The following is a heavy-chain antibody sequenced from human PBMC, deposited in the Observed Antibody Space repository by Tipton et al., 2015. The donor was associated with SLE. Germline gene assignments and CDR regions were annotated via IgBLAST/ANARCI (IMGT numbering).Heavy chain of an antibody. V-gene: IGHV3-7*01. CDR2: IKPDGSEE. CDR1: GFTFTNNW. D-gene: IGHD3-22*01. J-gene: IGHJ4*02. Sequence: VQLVQSGGGLVQPGGSLRLSCAASGFTFTNNWMTWVRQAPGKGLERVAHIKPDGSEEFYVDSVRGRFIISRDNAKSSLSLQMNSLRAEDTAVYYCAREGSSGYYIDYWGQGTLVTVSS. CDR3: AREGSSGYYIDY.